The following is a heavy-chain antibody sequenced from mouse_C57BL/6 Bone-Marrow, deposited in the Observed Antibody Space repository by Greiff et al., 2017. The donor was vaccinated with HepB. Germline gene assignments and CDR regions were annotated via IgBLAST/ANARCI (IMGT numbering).Heavy chain of an antibody. Sequence: QVQLQQPGTELVKPGASVKLSCKASGYTFTSYWMHWVKQRPGQGLEWIGNINPSNGGTNYNEKFKSKATLTVDKSSSTAYMQLSSLTSEDSAVYYCARGSYYYGSSWGYAMDNWGQGTSVTVSS. CDR1: GYTFTSYW. V-gene: IGHV1-53*01. CDR2: INPSNGGT. CDR3: ARGSYYYGSSWGYAMDN. J-gene: IGHJ4*01. D-gene: IGHD1-1*01.